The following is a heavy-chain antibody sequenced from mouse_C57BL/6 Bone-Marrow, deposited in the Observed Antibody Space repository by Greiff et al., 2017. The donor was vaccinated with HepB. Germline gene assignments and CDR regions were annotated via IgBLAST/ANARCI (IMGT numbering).Heavy chain of an antibody. J-gene: IGHJ4*01. CDR3: ARRRGYDDYAMDY. D-gene: IGHD2-2*01. V-gene: IGHV5-17*01. CDR2: ISSGSSTI. CDR1: GFTFSDYG. Sequence: EVQLVESGVGLVKPGGSLKLSCAASGFTFSDYGMHWVRQAPEKGLEWVAYISSGSSTIYYADTVKGRFTISRDNAKNTLFLQMTSLRSEDTAMYYCARRRGYDDYAMDYWGQGTSVTVSS.